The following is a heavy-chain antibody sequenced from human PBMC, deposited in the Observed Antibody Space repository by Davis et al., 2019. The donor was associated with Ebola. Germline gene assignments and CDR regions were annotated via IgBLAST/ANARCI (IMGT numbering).Heavy chain of an antibody. J-gene: IGHJ6*03. CDR3: ARAAPSSSWYYYYYYMDV. V-gene: IGHV4-38-2*01. CDR1: GYSISSGYY. CDR2: IYHSGGT. D-gene: IGHD6-13*01. Sequence: PSETLSLTCAVSGYSISSGYYWGWIRQPPGKGLEWIGSIYHSGGTYYNPSLKSRVTISVDTSKNQFSLKLSSVTAADTAVYYCARAAPSSSWYYYYYYMDVWGKGTTVTVSS.